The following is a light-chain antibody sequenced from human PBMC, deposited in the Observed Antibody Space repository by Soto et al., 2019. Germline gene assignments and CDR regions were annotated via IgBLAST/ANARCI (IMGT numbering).Light chain of an antibody. V-gene: IGKV1-5*03. CDR1: RSLTRW. CDR2: ETS. Sequence: DIQMSQSPSTLSASVGDRVTITCRASRSLTRWLAWYQQKPGRAPKLLIYETSILQSGVPSRFSGSGSGTDFTLTISGVQPDDIATYYCPQYSTFCTLGQGTRVEVK. J-gene: IGKJ1*01. CDR3: PQYSTFCT.